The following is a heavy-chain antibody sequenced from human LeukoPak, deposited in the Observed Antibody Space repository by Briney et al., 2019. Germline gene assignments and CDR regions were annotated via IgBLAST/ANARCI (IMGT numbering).Heavy chain of an antibody. J-gene: IGHJ4*02. CDR2: ISYSGST. CDR3: ARDGVGSSWSFDY. CDR1: GGSIISYY. D-gene: IGHD6-13*01. V-gene: IGHV4-59*01. Sequence: SETLSLTCTVSGGSIISYYWSWIRQPPGKGLEWIGYISYSGSTNYSPSLKSRVTMSVDTSKNQFSLKLSYVTAADTAVYYCARDGVGSSWSFDYWGQGTLVTVSS.